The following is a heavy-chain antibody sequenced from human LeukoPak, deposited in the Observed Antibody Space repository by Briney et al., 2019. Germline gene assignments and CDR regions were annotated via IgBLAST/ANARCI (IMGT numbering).Heavy chain of an antibody. CDR3: TTAWGIAVRPLFDQ. CDR2: FKGKTDGWTT. D-gene: IGHD6-6*01. CDR1: GFTFSNAW. J-gene: IGHJ4*02. Sequence: GGSLRLSCAASGFTFSNAWMSWVRQTPGKGLEWVGHFKGKTDGWTTHYAAPVKGRFFISRDDSKNTFYLQMNSLKPEDTAVYYCTTAWGIAVRPLFDQWGQGTLVTVSS. V-gene: IGHV3-15*01.